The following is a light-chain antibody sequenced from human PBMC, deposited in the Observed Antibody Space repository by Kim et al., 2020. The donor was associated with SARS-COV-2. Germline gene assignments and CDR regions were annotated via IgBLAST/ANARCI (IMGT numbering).Light chain of an antibody. CDR3: QQYGSSPRT. Sequence: SPGESATLSSRASQSVSSSYVAWYQQKPGQTPRLLIYGASSRATGIPDRFSGSGSGTDFTLTISRLEPEDFAVYYCQQYGSSPRTFGQGTKVDIK. CDR2: GAS. J-gene: IGKJ1*01. CDR1: QSVSSSY. V-gene: IGKV3-20*01.